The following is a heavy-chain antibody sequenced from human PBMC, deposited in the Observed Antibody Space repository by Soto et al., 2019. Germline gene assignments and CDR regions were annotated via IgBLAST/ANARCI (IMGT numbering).Heavy chain of an antibody. CDR3: ARDGDGNSMAY. CDR1: GGTFTKYT. CDR2: IIPIFGAT. Sequence: QVQLVQSGAEVKKPGSSVKVSCKASGGTFTKYTISWVRQAPGQGLEWMGGIIPIFGATNYVQKFRGRVTITADESTSTAYMELSSLTSNDTAVYFCARDGDGNSMAYWGQGTLVTASS. D-gene: IGHD4-4*01. J-gene: IGHJ4*02. V-gene: IGHV1-69*01.